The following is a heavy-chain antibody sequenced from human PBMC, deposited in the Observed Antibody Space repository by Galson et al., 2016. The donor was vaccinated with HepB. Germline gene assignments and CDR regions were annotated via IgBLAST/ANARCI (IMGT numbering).Heavy chain of an antibody. CDR2: VFNRGST. CDR1: GASTGSNNW. Sequence: SETLSPTCVFSGASTGSNNWWTWVRQPPGKGLEGIGEVFNRGSTHYNPSLKSRAAVPVDQSKTIFSLELSLVTATDTAVDYCARNIATRAGYYKCMDVWGQGTTITVSS. CDR3: ARNIATRAGYYKCMDV. V-gene: IGHV4-4*02. D-gene: IGHD3-10*01. J-gene: IGHJ6*02.